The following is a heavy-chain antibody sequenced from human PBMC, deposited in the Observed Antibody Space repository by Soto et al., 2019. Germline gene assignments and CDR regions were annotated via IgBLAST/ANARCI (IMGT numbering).Heavy chain of an antibody. V-gene: IGHV3-30*02. CDR2: MSYDGSDT. CDR3: TIVRVADSALDH. CDR1: GFIFSDNV. J-gene: IGHJ4*02. Sequence: GGSLRLSCVGSGFIFSDNVRHWVRQTPGKGLEWVAFMSYDGSDTFYADSVKGRFTISRDNSKNTLFLHMSNLRAEDTAMYYCTIVRVADSALDHWGQGTLVTVSS. D-gene: IGHD3-10*02.